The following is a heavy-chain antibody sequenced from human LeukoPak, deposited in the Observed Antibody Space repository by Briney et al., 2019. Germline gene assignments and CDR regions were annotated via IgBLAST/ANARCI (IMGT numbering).Heavy chain of an antibody. V-gene: IGHV1-69*05. CDR1: GGTFSSYA. CDR2: IIPIFGTA. D-gene: IGHD3-22*01. CDR3: ATDRHYYDSSGYSVH. Sequence: ASVKVSCKASGGTFSSYAISWVRQAPGQGLEWMGGIIPIFGTANYAQKFQGRVTITTDESTSTAYMELSSLRSEDTAVYYCATDRHYYDSSGYSVHWGQGTLVTVSS. J-gene: IGHJ4*02.